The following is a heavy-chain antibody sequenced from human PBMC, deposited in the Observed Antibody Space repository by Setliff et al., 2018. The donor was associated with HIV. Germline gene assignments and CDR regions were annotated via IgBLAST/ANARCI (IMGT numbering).Heavy chain of an antibody. V-gene: IGHV4-39*01. D-gene: IGHD5-12*01. CDR2: IYYSGSS. Sequence: SETLSLTCTVSGASITSHYWGRIRQPPGKGLEWFGSIYYSGSSYYNPSLKSRVTISVDTSKNQFSLKLSSVPAADTAVYYCARSPLYSGYERYYFDYWGQGTLVTVSS. J-gene: IGHJ4*02. CDR1: GASITSHY. CDR3: ARSPLYSGYERYYFDY.